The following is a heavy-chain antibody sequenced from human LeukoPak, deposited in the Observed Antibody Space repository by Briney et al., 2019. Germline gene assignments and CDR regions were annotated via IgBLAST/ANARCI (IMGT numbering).Heavy chain of an antibody. D-gene: IGHD4-11*01. J-gene: IGHJ6*03. CDR2: IYYSGST. V-gene: IGHV4-38-2*02. CDR1: RFTFNNYA. Sequence: PGGSLRLSCAASRFTFNNYAMTWIRQPPGKGLEWIGSIYYSGSTYYNPSLKSRVTISVDTSKNQFSLKLSSVTAADTAVYYCAREGTTSGYYYMDVWGKGTTVTVSS. CDR3: AREGTTSGYYYMDV.